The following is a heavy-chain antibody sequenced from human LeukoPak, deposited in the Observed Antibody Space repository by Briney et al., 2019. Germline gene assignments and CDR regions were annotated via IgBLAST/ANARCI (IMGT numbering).Heavy chain of an antibody. V-gene: IGHV5-51*01. J-gene: IGHJ4*02. CDR1: GYSFTSYW. CDR2: IYPGDSDI. CDR3: ARRSSSGGYYFDY. D-gene: IGHD3-16*01. Sequence: GESLKISCKGSGYSFTSYWIGWVRQMPGKGLGWMGIIYPGDSDIKYSPSFEGQVTISADKSNSTAYLQWSSLKASDTAMYYCARRSSSGGYYFDYWGQGTLVTVSS.